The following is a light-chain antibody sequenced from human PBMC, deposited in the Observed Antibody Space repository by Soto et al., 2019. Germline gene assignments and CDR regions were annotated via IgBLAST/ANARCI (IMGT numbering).Light chain of an antibody. V-gene: IGKV1-39*01. CDR3: QQTYTTRVYT. CDR2: ASS. CDR1: QSISVN. J-gene: IGKJ2*01. Sequence: DILLTQSPTSLSASVGDTVTITCRASQSISVNLNWYQHRPGQAPKVLIYASSTLATGAPSRFSGSGVGTDFTLTISSLQLEDFAIYYCQQTYTTRVYTFGQGTKLEFK.